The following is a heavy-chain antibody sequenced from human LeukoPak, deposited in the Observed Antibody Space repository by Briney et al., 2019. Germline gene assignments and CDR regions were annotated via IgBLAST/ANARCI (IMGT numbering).Heavy chain of an antibody. V-gene: IGHV3-20*01. J-gene: IGHJ4*02. D-gene: IGHD3-9*01. CDR3: ARDGDYDVLTGYRDY. Sequence: GGSLRLSCAAPGFSFSSHGMSWVRQAPGKGLEWVSGINWNGGSTGYADSVKGRFTISRDNAKNSLYLQMNSLRAEDTALYHCARDGDYDVLTGYRDYWGQGTLVTVSS. CDR1: GFSFSSHG. CDR2: INWNGGST.